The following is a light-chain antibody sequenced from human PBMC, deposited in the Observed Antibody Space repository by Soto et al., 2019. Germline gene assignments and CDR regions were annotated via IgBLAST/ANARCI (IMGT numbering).Light chain of an antibody. CDR3: QQSYITPPIT. Sequence: DVQMTLSPSSLSALVGDRVTITCRASQSVSRYLNWYQHKPGKAPKLLINAASNLRSGVPSRFSGSGSGTDFTLTIDGLQPEDFAVYYCQQSYITPPITFGQGTRLEVK. V-gene: IGKV1-39*01. CDR2: AAS. CDR1: QSVSRY. J-gene: IGKJ5*01.